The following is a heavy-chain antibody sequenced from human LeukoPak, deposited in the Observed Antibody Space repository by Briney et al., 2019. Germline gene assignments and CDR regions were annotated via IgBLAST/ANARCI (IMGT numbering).Heavy chain of an antibody. CDR1: RFTFSNYG. CDR3: ARDIRDPSGSYFDY. V-gene: IGHV3-30*02. Sequence: GGSLRLSCAASRFTFSNYGMHWVRQAPGKGLEWVAFIRYDGSNKYYADSVKGRFTISRDNSKNNLYLQMNSLRAEDTAVYYCARDIRDPSGSYFDYWGQGTLVTVSS. CDR2: IRYDGSNK. D-gene: IGHD1-26*01. J-gene: IGHJ4*02.